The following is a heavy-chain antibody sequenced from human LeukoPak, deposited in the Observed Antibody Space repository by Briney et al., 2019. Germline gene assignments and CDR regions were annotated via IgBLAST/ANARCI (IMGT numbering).Heavy chain of an antibody. Sequence: ASVKVSCKASGGTFSSYAISWVRQAPGQGLEWMGGIIPIFGTANYAQKFQGRVTITADESTSTGYMELSSLRSEDTAVYYCAFFGVVISDAFDIWGQGTMVTVSS. J-gene: IGHJ3*02. CDR3: AFFGVVISDAFDI. CDR1: GGTFSSYA. CDR2: IIPIFGTA. D-gene: IGHD3-3*01. V-gene: IGHV1-69*13.